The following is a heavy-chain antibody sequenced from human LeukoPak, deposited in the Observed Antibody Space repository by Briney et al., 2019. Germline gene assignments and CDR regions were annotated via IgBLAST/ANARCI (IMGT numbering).Heavy chain of an antibody. CDR2: IYHSGSP. V-gene: IGHV4-38-2*01. J-gene: IGHJ4*02. CDR1: GYSISSASY. CDR3: ARPISSQGYFGVVID. Sequence: WETLSLTCAVSGYSISSASYWGWIRQPPGKGLEWIGNIYHSGSPYYNPSLKSRVTISVDTSKNQFSLKLSSVTAADTAVYYCARPISSQGYFGVVIDWGQGTLVTVPS. D-gene: IGHD3-3*01.